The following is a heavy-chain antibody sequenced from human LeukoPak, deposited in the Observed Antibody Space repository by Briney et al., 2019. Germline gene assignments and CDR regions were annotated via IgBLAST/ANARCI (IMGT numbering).Heavy chain of an antibody. V-gene: IGHV4-39*07. D-gene: IGHD3-3*01. J-gene: IGHJ6*03. Sequence: SETLSLTCTVSGGSIGSSSYYWGWIRQPPGKGLEWIGSIYYSGSTYYNPSLKSRVTISVDTSKNQFSLKLSSVTAADTAVYYCATNAHYDFWSGYYLGYYYYYMDVWGKGTTVTVSS. CDR3: ATNAHYDFWSGYYLGYYYYYMDV. CDR2: IYYSGST. CDR1: GGSIGSSSYY.